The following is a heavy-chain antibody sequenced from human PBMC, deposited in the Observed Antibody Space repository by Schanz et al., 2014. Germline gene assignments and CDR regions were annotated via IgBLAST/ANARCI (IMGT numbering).Heavy chain of an antibody. CDR2: INTNTGNP. J-gene: IGHJ4*02. CDR1: GYTFTSYA. CDR3: TTETIAMAGPFSI. V-gene: IGHV7-4-1*02. Sequence: QVQLVQSGAEVKKSGASVKVSCKASGYTFTSYAMNWVRQAPGQGLEWVGWINTNTGNPTYAQGFPGRFVFSLDTSVSTAYLQISSLKAEDTAAYYCTTETIAMAGPFSIWGQGTLVTVSS. D-gene: IGHD6-19*01.